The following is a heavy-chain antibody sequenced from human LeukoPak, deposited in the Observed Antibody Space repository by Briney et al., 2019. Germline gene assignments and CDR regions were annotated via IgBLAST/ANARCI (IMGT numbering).Heavy chain of an antibody. CDR1: GFTFSSYA. D-gene: IGHD6-19*01. CDR2: ISGSGGST. J-gene: IGHJ3*02. CDR3: ASRDTQWRDAFDI. Sequence: QSGGSLRLSCAVSGFTFSSYAMSWVRQAPGKGLEWVSAISGSGGSTYYADSVKGRFTISRDNSKNTLYLQMNSLRAEDTAVYYCASRDTQWRDAFDIWGQGTMVTVSS. V-gene: IGHV3-23*01.